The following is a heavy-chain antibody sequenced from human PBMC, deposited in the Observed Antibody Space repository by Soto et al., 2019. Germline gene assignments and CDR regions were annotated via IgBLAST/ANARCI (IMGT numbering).Heavy chain of an antibody. CDR2: IRSKAYGGTT. J-gene: IGHJ4*02. D-gene: IGHD3-22*01. CDR3: TRVRDSSGYYYDVLQYYFDY. V-gene: IGHV3-49*03. Sequence: GGSLRLSCTASGFTFGDYAMSWFRQAPGKGLEWVGFIRSKAYGGTTEYAASVKGRFTISRDDSKSIAYLQMNSLKTEDTAVYYCTRVRDSSGYYYDVLQYYFDYWGQGTLVTVSS. CDR1: GFTFGDYA.